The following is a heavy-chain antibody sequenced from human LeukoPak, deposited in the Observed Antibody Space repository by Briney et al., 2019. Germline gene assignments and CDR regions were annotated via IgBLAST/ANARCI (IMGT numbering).Heavy chain of an antibody. CDR2: FDLEDGET. Sequence: GASVTVSCKVSGSTVTKLSIHWVRQAPGKGLQWMGSFDLEDGETFYEEKFEGRVTMTEDSSTDTAYMELSSLRTEDTAMYYCASQQGGSFAFDYWGQGTLVTVSP. D-gene: IGHD1-26*01. CDR1: GSTVTKLS. V-gene: IGHV1-24*01. J-gene: IGHJ4*02. CDR3: ASQQGGSFAFDY.